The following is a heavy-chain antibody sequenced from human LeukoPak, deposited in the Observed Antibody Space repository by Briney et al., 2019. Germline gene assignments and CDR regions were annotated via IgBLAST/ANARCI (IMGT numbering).Heavy chain of an antibody. Sequence: GESLRLSCAASEFTFSSFWMHWVRQAPGKGLVWVSRLSSDGSDIRYADSVKGRFTISRDNAKNTLYLQMNSLRADDTAVYYCARERRSSGWYDAFDMRGQGTMVTVSS. J-gene: IGHJ3*02. V-gene: IGHV3-74*01. CDR1: EFTFSSFW. CDR2: LSSDGSDI. CDR3: ARERRSSGWYDAFDM. D-gene: IGHD6-19*01.